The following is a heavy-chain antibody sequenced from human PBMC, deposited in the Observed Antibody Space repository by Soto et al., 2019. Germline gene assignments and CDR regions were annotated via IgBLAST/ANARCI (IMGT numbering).Heavy chain of an antibody. Sequence: HLVESGGGVVQPGRSLRLSCAASGFAFNKFGMHWVRQAPGKGLEWVAVVSYEGTNTYYADSVKGRFTISRDNSKNTIYLQMDSLRTEDTALYYCAKDRRQPLDPWGQGTLVTVAS. V-gene: IGHV3-30*18. J-gene: IGHJ5*02. CDR2: VSYEGTNT. CDR3: AKDRRQPLDP. CDR1: GFAFNKFG. D-gene: IGHD6-13*01.